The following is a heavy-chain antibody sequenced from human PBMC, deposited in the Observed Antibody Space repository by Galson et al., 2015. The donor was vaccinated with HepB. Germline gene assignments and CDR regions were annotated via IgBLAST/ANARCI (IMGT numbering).Heavy chain of an antibody. J-gene: IGHJ4*02. CDR2: ISTNGGST. CDR1: GFTFSDYP. D-gene: IGHD2-15*01. Sequence: SLRLSCATSGFTFSDYPLHWVRKAPGEGLEYVSAISTNGGSTYYADSVKGRFTISRDNSKNTVYLQMSSLRAEDTAVYYCVKEPHCSGGTCYGIDYWGQGILVTVSS. CDR3: VKEPHCSGGTCYGIDY. V-gene: IGHV3-64D*06.